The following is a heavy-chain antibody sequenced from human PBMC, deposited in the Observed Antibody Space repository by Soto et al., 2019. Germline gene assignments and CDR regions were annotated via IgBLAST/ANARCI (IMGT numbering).Heavy chain of an antibody. CDR2: ISDSGGAV. V-gene: IGHV3-48*03. Sequence: QLVGSGGGSVQPGGSLTLSCAASGFTFSVHQMSWFRLAPGRGLEWVSCISDSGGAVHYADSVKGRFTISRDNAKNLLFLQMTGLRGEDTATYYCVRDYDTNPYWFFDLWGRGTLVTVSS. CDR1: GFTFSVHQ. D-gene: IGHD5-12*01. J-gene: IGHJ2*01. CDR3: VRDYDTNPYWFFDL.